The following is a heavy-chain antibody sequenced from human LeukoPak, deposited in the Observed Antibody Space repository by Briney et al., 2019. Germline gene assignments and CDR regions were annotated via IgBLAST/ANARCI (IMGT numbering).Heavy chain of an antibody. CDR1: GFTFSSYM. CDR2: ISSSSSYI. CDR3: AGFGGLFDY. D-gene: IGHD3-10*01. Sequence: GGSLRLSCAASGFTFSSYMMNWVRQAPGKGLEWVSSISSSSSYIYYADSVKGRFTISRGNAKNSLYLQMNSLRAEDTAVYYCAGFGGLFDYWGQGTLVTVSS. V-gene: IGHV3-21*01. J-gene: IGHJ4*02.